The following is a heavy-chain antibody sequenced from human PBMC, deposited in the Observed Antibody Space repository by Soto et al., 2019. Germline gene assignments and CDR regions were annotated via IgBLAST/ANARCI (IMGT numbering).Heavy chain of an antibody. CDR3: ARGYYYDSSGYYYGAFDI. V-gene: IGHV1-2*04. CDR2: INPNSGGT. Sequence: ASVKVSCKASGYTFTGYYMHWVRQAPGQGIERMGWINPNSGGTNYAQKFQGWVTMTRDTSISTAYMELSRLRSDDTAVYYCARGYYYDSSGYYYGAFDIWGQGTMVTVS. CDR1: GYTFTGYY. D-gene: IGHD3-22*01. J-gene: IGHJ3*02.